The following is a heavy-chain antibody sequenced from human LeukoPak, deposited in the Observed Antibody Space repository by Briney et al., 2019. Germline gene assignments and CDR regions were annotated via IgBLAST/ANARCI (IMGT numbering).Heavy chain of an antibody. Sequence: SQTLSLTCAVSGGSISSGGYSWSWIRQPPGKGLEWIGYIYHSGSTYYNPSLKSRVTISVDRSKNQFPLKLSSVTAADTAVYYCASGTECGGDCYSLWGQGTLVTVSS. CDR1: GGSISSGGYS. V-gene: IGHV4-30-2*01. CDR2: IYHSGST. J-gene: IGHJ4*02. D-gene: IGHD2-21*02. CDR3: ASGTECGGDCYSL.